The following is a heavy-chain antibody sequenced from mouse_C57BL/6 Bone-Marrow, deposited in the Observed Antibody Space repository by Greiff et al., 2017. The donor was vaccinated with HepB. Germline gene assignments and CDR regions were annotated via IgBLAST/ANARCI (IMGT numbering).Heavy chain of an antibody. CDR3: LYDGGYAMDY. D-gene: IGHD2-12*01. CDR1: GYTFTSYD. J-gene: IGHJ4*01. Sequence: VQRVESGPELVKPGASVKLSCKASGYTFTSYDINWVKQRPGQGLEWIGWIYPRDGSTKYNEKFKGKATLTVDTSSSTAYMELHSLTSEDSAVYFCLYDGGYAMDYWGQGTSVTVSS. CDR2: IYPRDGST. V-gene: IGHV1-85*01.